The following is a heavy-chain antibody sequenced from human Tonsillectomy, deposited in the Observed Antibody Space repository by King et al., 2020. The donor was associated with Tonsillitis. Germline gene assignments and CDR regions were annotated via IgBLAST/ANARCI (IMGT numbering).Heavy chain of an antibody. CDR2: ISSNGGST. CDR1: GFIFSNYA. V-gene: IGHV3-64D*06. CDR3: VKGSPYGDSIFDY. D-gene: IGHD4-17*01. Sequence: VQLVESGGGLVQPGGSLRLSCSASGFIFSNYALHWVRQPPGKGLEYVSAISSNGGSTYYADSVKGRFTNSRDNSKNTLYLQMSSLRAEATAVYYCVKGSPYGDSIFDYWGQGTLVTVSS. J-gene: IGHJ4*02.